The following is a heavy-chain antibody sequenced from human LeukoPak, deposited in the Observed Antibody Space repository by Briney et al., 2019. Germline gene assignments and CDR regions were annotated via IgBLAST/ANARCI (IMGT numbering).Heavy chain of an antibody. J-gene: IGHJ4*02. D-gene: IGHD6-6*01. V-gene: IGHV5-51*01. CDR3: ARTIIAAGLYYFEY. CDR2: IYPYDSET. Sequence: GYPLKISCKLSVSCIGTWIGWVRQMPGKGLEWVGSIYPYDSETRYSPSFQGQVTISLDTSINTAYLHMSILKASDTAMYYCARTIIAAGLYYFEYCGQGTLLTVSS. CDR1: VSCIGTW.